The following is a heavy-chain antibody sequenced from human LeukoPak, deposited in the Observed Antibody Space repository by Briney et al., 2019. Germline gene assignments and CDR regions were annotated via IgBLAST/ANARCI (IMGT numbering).Heavy chain of an antibody. CDR2: ITWNGGST. CDR1: GFTFDDYG. Sequence: GGSLRLSCAASGFTFDDYGMNWVRQAPGKGLEWVSGITWNGGSTGYTDSVKGRFTISRDNAKNSLYLQMNSLRAEDTAVYYCARLRFFPFYYMDVWGKGTTVTVSS. CDR3: ARLRFFPFYYMDV. D-gene: IGHD3-3*01. J-gene: IGHJ6*03. V-gene: IGHV3-20*04.